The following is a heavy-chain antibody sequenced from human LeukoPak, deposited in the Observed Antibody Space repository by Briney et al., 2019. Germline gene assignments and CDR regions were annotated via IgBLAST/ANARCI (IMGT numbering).Heavy chain of an antibody. V-gene: IGHV3-33*01. D-gene: IGHD2-15*01. CDR1: EFTFSSYG. Sequence: GGSLRLSCAASEFTFSSYGMHWVRQAPGKGLEWVAVIWYDGSKEYLADSVKGRFTISRDNSKNTVYLQMNSLKTEDTAVYYCARVIGWSLFDCWGQGTLVTVSS. J-gene: IGHJ4*02. CDR3: ARVIGWSLFDC. CDR2: IWYDGSKE.